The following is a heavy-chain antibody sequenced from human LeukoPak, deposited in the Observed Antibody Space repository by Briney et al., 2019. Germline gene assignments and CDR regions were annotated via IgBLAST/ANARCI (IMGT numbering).Heavy chain of an antibody. CDR1: GFTFRNYW. V-gene: IGHV3-7*04. Sequence: GGSLRLSCAASGFTFRNYWMNWARQAPGKGLEWVANIKPDGSEKRYVDSVKGRFTISRDNAKNSLYLQMNSLRAEDTAVYYCAGVVGTDEGADYWGQGTLVTVSS. CDR2: IKPDGSEK. D-gene: IGHD1-7*01. J-gene: IGHJ4*02. CDR3: AGVVGTDEGADY.